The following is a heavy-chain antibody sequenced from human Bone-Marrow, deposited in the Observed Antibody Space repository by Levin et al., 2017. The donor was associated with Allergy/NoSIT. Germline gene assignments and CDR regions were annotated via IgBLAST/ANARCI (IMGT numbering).Heavy chain of an antibody. J-gene: IGHJ4*02. CDR1: GGSVSIRGYY. V-gene: IGHV4-61*08. CDR2: IHYSGST. D-gene: IGHD1-1*01. CDR3: ARGPTTTGRREFDY. Sequence: SETLSLTCSVSGGSVSIRGYYWSWIRQPPGKGLECIGYIHYSGSTSYNPSLESRVTISVDTSKDQFSLKLDSVTAADTALYYCARGPTTTGRREFDYWGQGALVTVSS.